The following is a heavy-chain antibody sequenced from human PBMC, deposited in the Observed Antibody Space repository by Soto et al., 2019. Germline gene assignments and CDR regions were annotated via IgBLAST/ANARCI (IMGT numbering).Heavy chain of an antibody. Sequence: QVQLVQSGAEVKKPGSSVKVSCKASGGTFSSYTISWVRQAPGQGLEWMGRIIPILGIANYAQKFQGRVTITADKSTSTAYMELSSLRSEDTAVYYCASTPEMATMVGPPYYWGQGTLVTVSS. D-gene: IGHD5-12*01. J-gene: IGHJ4*02. V-gene: IGHV1-69*02. CDR3: ASTPEMATMVGPPYY. CDR1: GGTFSSYT. CDR2: IIPILGIA.